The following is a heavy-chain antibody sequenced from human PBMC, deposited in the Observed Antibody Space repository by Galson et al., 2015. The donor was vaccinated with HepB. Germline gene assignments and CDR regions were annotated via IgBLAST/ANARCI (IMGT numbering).Heavy chain of an antibody. J-gene: IGHJ6*02. Sequence: SETLSLTCSVSGGSIIGYYWGWIRQPPGKGLEWIGYIYTSGSTNYNPSLKSRVTISVDTSKNQFSLKLSSVTAADTAVYYCARERPIGGYGMDVWGQGTTVTVSS. CDR3: ARERPIGGYGMDV. V-gene: IGHV4-4*08. D-gene: IGHD3-16*01. CDR1: GGSIIGYY. CDR2: IYTSGST.